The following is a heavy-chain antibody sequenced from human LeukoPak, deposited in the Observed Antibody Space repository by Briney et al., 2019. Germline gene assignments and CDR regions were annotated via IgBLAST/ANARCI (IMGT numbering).Heavy chain of an antibody. Sequence: SETLSLTCTVSGGSISSYYWSWTRQPPGKGLEWIGYIYYSGSTNYNPSLKSRVTISVDTSKNQFSLKLSSVTAADTAVYYCAREWVSDKVDYLDYWGQGTLVTVSS. CDR3: AREWVSDKVDYLDY. CDR2: IYYSGST. CDR1: GGSISSYY. V-gene: IGHV4-59*01. D-gene: IGHD6-13*01. J-gene: IGHJ4*02.